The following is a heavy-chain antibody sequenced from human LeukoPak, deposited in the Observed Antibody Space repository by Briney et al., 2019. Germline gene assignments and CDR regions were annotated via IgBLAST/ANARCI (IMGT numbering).Heavy chain of an antibody. Sequence: GGSLRLSCAASGFTFDDYGMSWVRQAPGKGLEWVSGINWNGGSTGYADSVKGRFTISRDNSKNTLYLQMNSLRAEDTAVYYCAKDYCGGDCYIYYYYMDVWGKGTTVTISS. CDR2: INWNGGST. D-gene: IGHD2-21*02. CDR1: GFTFDDYG. V-gene: IGHV3-20*04. CDR3: AKDYCGGDCYIYYYYMDV. J-gene: IGHJ6*03.